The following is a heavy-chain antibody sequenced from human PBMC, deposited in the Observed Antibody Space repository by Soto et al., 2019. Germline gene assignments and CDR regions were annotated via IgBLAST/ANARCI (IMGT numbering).Heavy chain of an antibody. V-gene: IGHV1-69*01. CDR2: IIPLFGTP. Sequence: QVQLVQSGAEVKKPGSSVKVSCKASGGIFSTYAISWLRQAPGQGLEWMGGIIPLFGTPNYAQRFQGRVTITADEXXXXXXXXXXXXXXXXXXXXYCARDRDDYGSGNYYNRIDFWGQGTLVTVSS. D-gene: IGHD3-10*01. CDR1: GGIFSTYA. CDR3: ARDRDDYGSGNYYNRIDF. J-gene: IGHJ4*02.